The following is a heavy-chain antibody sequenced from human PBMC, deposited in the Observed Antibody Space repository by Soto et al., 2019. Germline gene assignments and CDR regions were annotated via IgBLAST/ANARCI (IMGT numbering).Heavy chain of an antibody. V-gene: IGHV5-51*01. J-gene: IGHJ6*01. CDR1: GYSFTSYW. CDR3: ARKMSGTDVIVYGMDV. D-gene: IGHD3-16*02. CDR2: IYPGDSDT. Sequence: GESLKISCKGSGYSFTSYWIGWVRQMPGKGLEWMGIIYPGDSDTRYSPSFQGQVTISADKSISTAYLQWSSLKASDTAMYYCARKMSGTDVIVYGMDVWGQGTTDTVTS.